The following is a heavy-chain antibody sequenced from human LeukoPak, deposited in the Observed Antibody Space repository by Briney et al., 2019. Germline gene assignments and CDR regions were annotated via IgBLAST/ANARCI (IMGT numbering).Heavy chain of an antibody. D-gene: IGHD3-10*01. J-gene: IGHJ3*02. CDR3: AKDAESSGPDAFDI. CDR1: GFTFDDYA. V-gene: IGHV3-9*01. Sequence: PGGSLRLSCAASGFTFDDYAMHWVRQAPGKGLEWVSGISWNSGSKGYADSVKGRFTISRDNAKNSLYLQMNSLRAEDTALYYCAKDAESSGPDAFDIWGQGTMVTVSS. CDR2: ISWNSGSK.